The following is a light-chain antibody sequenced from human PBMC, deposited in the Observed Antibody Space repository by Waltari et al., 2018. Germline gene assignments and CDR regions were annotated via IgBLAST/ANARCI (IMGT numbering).Light chain of an antibody. J-gene: IGKJ5*01. CDR3: QQYNRWPPIT. CDR1: QTIATH. CDR2: DAS. Sequence: EVVMTQSPATLSVSPGERASLSCRATQTIATHLAWYQPKPGQPPRLLGYDASPRAPSIPARFKGSVSGTEFTLTISSLQSEDSAVYYCQQYNRWPPITFGQGTRLEI. V-gene: IGKV3-15*01.